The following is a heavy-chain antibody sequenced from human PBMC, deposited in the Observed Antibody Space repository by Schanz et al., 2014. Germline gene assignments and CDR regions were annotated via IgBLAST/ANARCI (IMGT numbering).Heavy chain of an antibody. CDR2: INHGGST. CDR3: ARAARRTRVVPLYFDY. Sequence: QVQLQESGPGLLKPSETLSLTCVVSRHSFSSSNWWGWIRQPPGKGLEWIAEINHGGSTNYNPSLKSRVTISVDTSKNQFSLKWRSVTAADTAVYYCARAARRTRVVPLYFDYWGQGTLVTVSS. D-gene: IGHD2-2*01. V-gene: IGHV4-4*02. CDR1: RHSFSSSNW. J-gene: IGHJ4*02.